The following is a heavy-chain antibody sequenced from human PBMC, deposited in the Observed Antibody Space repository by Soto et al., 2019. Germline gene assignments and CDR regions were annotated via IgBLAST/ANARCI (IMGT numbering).Heavy chain of an antibody. CDR3: AKAHRAIVGADV. J-gene: IGHJ6*02. CDR1: GFTFSSYA. CDR2: ISGNGGTT. V-gene: IGHV3-23*01. D-gene: IGHD1-26*01. Sequence: LRLSCAASGFTFSSYAMSWVRQAPGKGLEWVSSISGNGGTTYYADSVRGRFTISRDHSKNTMFLQMNSLSAEDPAVYYCAKAHRAIVGADVWGQGTLVTVSS.